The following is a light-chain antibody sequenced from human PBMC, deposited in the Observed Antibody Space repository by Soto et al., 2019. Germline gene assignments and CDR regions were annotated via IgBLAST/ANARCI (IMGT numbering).Light chain of an antibody. CDR1: SSDVGSYNL. J-gene: IGLJ2*01. V-gene: IGLV2-23*01. Sequence: QSALTQPASVSGSPGQSITISCTGTSSDVGSYNLVSWYQQHPGKAPKLMIYEGSKRPSGVSNRVSGSKSGNTASLTISGFQAEDEADYYCCSYAGSSPVVFGGGTKLTVL. CDR3: CSYAGSSPVV. CDR2: EGS.